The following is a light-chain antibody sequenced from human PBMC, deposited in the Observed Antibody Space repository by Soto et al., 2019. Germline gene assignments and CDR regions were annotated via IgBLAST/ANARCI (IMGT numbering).Light chain of an antibody. Sequence: EIVLTQSPGTLSLSPGERATLSCRASQSVASRNLAWYQQKSGQAPRLLIYGASSRAIHTPDRFSGSGSGTDVTLTISCLEPEDFAVYYCQHFGNSLWTFGQGTKVEI. V-gene: IGKV3-20*01. CDR3: QHFGNSLWT. CDR2: GAS. J-gene: IGKJ1*01. CDR1: QSVASRN.